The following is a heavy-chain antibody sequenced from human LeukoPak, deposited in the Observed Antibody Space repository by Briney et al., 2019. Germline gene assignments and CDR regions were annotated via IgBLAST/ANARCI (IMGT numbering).Heavy chain of an antibody. D-gene: IGHD3-3*01. Sequence: GGSLRLSCAASGFTFRSYAMSWVRQAPGQGLEWVSIIYASGASTNYADSVRGRFTTFRDNSNNMVYQQMNSLRAEDTAVYYCATDFEQDSWSGHSDWGQGTLVTVSS. CDR2: IYASGAST. V-gene: IGHV3-23*01. J-gene: IGHJ4*02. CDR1: GFTFRSYA. CDR3: ATDFEQDSWSGHSD.